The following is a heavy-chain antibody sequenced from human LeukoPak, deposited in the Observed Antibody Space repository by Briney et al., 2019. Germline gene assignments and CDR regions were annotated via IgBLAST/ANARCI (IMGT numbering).Heavy chain of an antibody. CDR2: IRSKVYGGTP. D-gene: IGHD3-22*01. J-gene: IGHJ5*02. CDR3: TRDLVSSGYRNWVDNWFDP. Sequence: GGSLRLSCTASGFTFGDYAMTWVRQAPGKGLEWVGFIRSKVYGGTPEYAASVKGRFTISRDDSKGIAYLQMNSLKTEDTAVYYCTRDLVSSGYRNWVDNWFDPWGQGTLVTVSS. V-gene: IGHV3-49*04. CDR1: GFTFGDYA.